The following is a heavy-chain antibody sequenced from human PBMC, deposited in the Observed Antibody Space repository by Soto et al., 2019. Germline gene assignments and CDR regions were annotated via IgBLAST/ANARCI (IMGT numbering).Heavy chain of an antibody. V-gene: IGHV3-7*03. CDR2: IKQDGSEK. CDR3: AKGATKGTDDAFDI. Sequence: GGSLRLSCAASGFTFSSYWMSWVRQAPGKGLEWVANIKQDGSEKYYVDSVKGRFTISRDNSKNTLYLQMNSLRAEDTAVYYCAKGATKGTDDAFDIWGQGTMVTVSS. CDR1: GFTFSSYW. D-gene: IGHD1-26*01. J-gene: IGHJ3*02.